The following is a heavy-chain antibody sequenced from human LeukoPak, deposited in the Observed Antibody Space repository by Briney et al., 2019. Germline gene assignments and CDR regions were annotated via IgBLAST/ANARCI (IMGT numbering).Heavy chain of an antibody. V-gene: IGHV3-23*01. CDR2: SDSDGSP. CDR1: GFTFSSYA. J-gene: IGHJ6*01. Sequence: GGSLRLSCAASGFTFSSYAITWVREAPGKGLEWVSTSDSDGSPYYADSVKGRFTISRDDSKTTVYLLMNSLRAEDTAVYYCAREVAPLYFHYGMDVWGEGTTVTVSS. D-gene: IGHD1-26*01. CDR3: AREVAPLYFHYGMDV.